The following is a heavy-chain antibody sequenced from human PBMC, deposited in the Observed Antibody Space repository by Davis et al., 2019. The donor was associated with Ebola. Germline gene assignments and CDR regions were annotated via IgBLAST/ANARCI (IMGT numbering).Heavy chain of an antibody. J-gene: IGHJ4*02. CDR3: AKDIKRYCTGGSCFSGIDY. CDR2: IARGSETI. Sequence: PGGSLRLSCAASGFTFSSYTMNWVRQAPGKGLEWVSYIARGSETISYADSVKGRFTISRDNAKKSLYLQMNSLRTEDTAFYYCAKDIKRYCTGGSCFSGIDYWGQGTLVTVSS. V-gene: IGHV3-48*04. D-gene: IGHD2-15*01. CDR1: GFTFSSYT.